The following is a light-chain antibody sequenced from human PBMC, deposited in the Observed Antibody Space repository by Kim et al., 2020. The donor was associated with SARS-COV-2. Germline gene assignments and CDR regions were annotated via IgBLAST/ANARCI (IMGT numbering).Light chain of an antibody. Sequence: DFQMTQSPSSLSASVGDRVTISCRASQSISNYLNWYQQKPGKSPKLLIYGTSNLQSGVPSRFAGSGSGTDFTLTISSLQPEDFATYYCQQHYSSPWTFGQGTRVEVK. V-gene: IGKV1-39*01. CDR2: GTS. J-gene: IGKJ1*01. CDR3: QQHYSSPWT. CDR1: QSISNY.